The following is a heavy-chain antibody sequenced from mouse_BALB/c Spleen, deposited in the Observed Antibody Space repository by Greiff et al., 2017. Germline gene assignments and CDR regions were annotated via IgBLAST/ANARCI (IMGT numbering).Heavy chain of an antibody. J-gene: IGHJ4*01. CDR3: TRTYGNYGMDY. D-gene: IGHD2-1*01. CDR1: GYTFTSYY. Sequence: VQLQQPGAELVKPGASVKLSCKASGYTFTSYYMYWVKQRPGQGLEWIGGINPSNGGTNFNEKFKSKATLTVDKSSSTAYMQLSSLTSEDSAVYYCTRTYGNYGMDYWGQGTSVTVSS. V-gene: IGHV1S81*02. CDR2: INPSNGGT.